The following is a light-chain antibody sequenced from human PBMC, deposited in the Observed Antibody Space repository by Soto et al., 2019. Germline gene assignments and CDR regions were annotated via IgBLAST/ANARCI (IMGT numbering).Light chain of an antibody. V-gene: IGKV1-39*01. J-gene: IGKJ1*01. Sequence: DIQMTESPSTLSASVGDRVTITCRASQSLNNDLAWYQQKPGKAPNLLIYGASTLQSGVPSRFSGSGSGTDFTLTISSLQPEDFATYYCQQSSEATWTFGQGTKVDIK. CDR1: QSLNND. CDR2: GAS. CDR3: QQSSEATWT.